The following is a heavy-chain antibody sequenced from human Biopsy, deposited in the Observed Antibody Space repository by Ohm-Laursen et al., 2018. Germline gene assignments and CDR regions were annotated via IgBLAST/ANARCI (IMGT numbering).Heavy chain of an antibody. V-gene: IGHV1-18*01. CDR2: ITADNT. D-gene: IGHD2-21*02. J-gene: IGHJ3*01. CDR3: ARAFGGAYYSYAFDL. Sequence: EASVKVSCKASGYTFYSYGITWVRQAPGQGLEWMGWITADNTNSAQKFQGRLTMTTDISTSTAYMGLKGLRSDDTAIYYCARAFGGAYYSYAFDLWGQGTLVTVSS. CDR1: GYTFYSYG.